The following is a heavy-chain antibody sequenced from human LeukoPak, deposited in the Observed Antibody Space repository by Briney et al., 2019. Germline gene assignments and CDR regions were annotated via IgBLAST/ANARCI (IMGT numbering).Heavy chain of an antibody. J-gene: IGHJ4*02. Sequence: ASVQVSCKASGYTFTGYYMHWARQAPGQGLEWMGRINPNSGGTNYAQKFQGRVTMTRDTSISTAYMELSRLRSDDTAVYYCARDRSSGWYVGYWGQGTLVTVSS. CDR3: ARDRSSGWYVGY. D-gene: IGHD6-19*01. CDR1: GYTFTGYY. CDR2: INPNSGGT. V-gene: IGHV1-2*06.